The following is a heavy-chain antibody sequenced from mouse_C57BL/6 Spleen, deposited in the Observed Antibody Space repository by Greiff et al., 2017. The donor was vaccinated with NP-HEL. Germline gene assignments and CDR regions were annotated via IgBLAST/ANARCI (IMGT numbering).Heavy chain of an antibody. J-gene: IGHJ3*01. V-gene: IGHV1-81*01. Sequence: QVHVKQSGAELARPGASVKLSCKASGYTFTSYGISWVKQRTGQGLEWIGEIYPRSGNTYYNEKFKGKATLTADKSSSTAYMELRSLTSEDSAVYFCARSQDWDVAYWGQGTLVTVSA. CDR2: IYPRSGNT. CDR1: GYTFTSYG. CDR3: ARSQDWDVAY. D-gene: IGHD4-1*01.